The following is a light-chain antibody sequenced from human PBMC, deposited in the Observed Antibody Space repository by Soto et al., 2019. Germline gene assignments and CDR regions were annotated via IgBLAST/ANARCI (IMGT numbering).Light chain of an antibody. Sequence: DIQMTQSPSSLSASVGDTVTITCRASQSIFNYLNWYQLKPGKAPKLLIYTASSLQPGVPSRFSGSGSGTDFTLTISSLQPEDFATYYCQQGYSTPPWTFGQGTKVEIK. CDR1: QSIFNY. CDR3: QQGYSTPPWT. J-gene: IGKJ1*01. V-gene: IGKV1-39*01. CDR2: TAS.